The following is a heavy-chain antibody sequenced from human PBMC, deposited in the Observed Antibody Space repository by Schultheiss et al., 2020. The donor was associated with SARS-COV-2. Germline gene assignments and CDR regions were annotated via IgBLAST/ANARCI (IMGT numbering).Heavy chain of an antibody. CDR3: ATWPRFTY. CDR1: GGSISSGGYY. CDR2: LYTGST. V-gene: IGHV4-31*03. D-gene: IGHD3-10*01. J-gene: IGHJ4*02. Sequence: SQTLSLTCTVSGGSISSGGYYWTWIRQHPGKGLEWIGYLYTGSTWFNPSLKSRVTISVDRSKNQFSLKLSSVTAADTAVYYCATWPRFTYWGQGTLVTVSS.